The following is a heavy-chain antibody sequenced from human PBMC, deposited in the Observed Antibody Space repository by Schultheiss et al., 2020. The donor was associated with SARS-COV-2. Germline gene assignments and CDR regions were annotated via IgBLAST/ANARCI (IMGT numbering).Heavy chain of an antibody. D-gene: IGHD6-13*01. V-gene: IGHV1-18*04. CDR3: ATEGARGSSWYPRGLDV. CDR2: ISGYNGYT. J-gene: IGHJ6*02. CDR1: GYTFTSHG. Sequence: ASVKVSCKASGYTFTSHGISWVRQAPGQGFEWMGWISGYNGYTDYAHKFQGRITISRDTSASTAYMELSSLTSEDTAVYYCATEGARGSSWYPRGLDVWGQGTTVTVSS.